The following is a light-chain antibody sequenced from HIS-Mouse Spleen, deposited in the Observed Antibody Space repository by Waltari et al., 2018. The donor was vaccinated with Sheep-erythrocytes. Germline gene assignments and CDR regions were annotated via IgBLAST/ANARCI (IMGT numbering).Light chain of an antibody. CDR3: QAWDSSIVV. J-gene: IGLJ2*01. V-gene: IGLV3-1*01. CDR2: QDT. Sequence: SSELTQPPSVSVSPGPTPSITCSGDKFGDKYACWYQQKPGQSPVLVIYQDTKRPSGIPERFSGSNSGNTATLTISGTQAMDEADYYCQAWDSSIVVFGGGTKLTVL. CDR1: KFGDKY.